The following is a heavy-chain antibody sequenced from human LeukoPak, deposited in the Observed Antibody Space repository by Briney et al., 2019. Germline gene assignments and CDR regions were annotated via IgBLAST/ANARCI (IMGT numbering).Heavy chain of an antibody. J-gene: IGHJ4*02. V-gene: IGHV4-61*02. D-gene: IGHD3-10*01. CDR3: ARGGVWFGELLSEDY. Sequence: PSETLSLTCTVSGGSISSGSYYWSWIRQPAGKGLEWIGRIYTSGSTNYNPSLKSRVTISVDTSKNQFSLKLSSVTAADTAVYYCARGGVWFGELLSEDYWGQGTLVTVSS. CDR2: IYTSGST. CDR1: GGSISSGSYY.